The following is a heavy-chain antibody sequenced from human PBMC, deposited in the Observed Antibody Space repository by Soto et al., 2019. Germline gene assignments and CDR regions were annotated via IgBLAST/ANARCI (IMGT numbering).Heavy chain of an antibody. CDR1: GYSFTSYK. J-gene: IGHJ4*02. CDR3: ARHATYYDILSGYYFDY. CDR2: IYPGDSDT. Sequence: GESLKISCKGSGYSFTSYKIGWVRQMPGKGLEWMGIIYPGDSDTRYSSSFQGQVTISADKSTSTAYLQWSSLKASDTAMYYCARHATYYDILSGYYFDYWGQGTLVTVSS. V-gene: IGHV5-51*01. D-gene: IGHD3-9*01.